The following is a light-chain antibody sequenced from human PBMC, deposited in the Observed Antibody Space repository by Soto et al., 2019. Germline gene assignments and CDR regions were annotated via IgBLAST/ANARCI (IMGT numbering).Light chain of an antibody. CDR3: SSYGGPNNYVV. CDR1: SSDVGRYNY. Sequence: QSALTQPPSASGSPGQSVTISCTGTSSDVGRYNYVSWYQQHPGKAPKLMIYEVTKRPSGVPDRFSGSKSGNTASLTVSGLQAEDEADYYCSSYGGPNNYVVFGGGTKLTVL. CDR2: EVT. V-gene: IGLV2-8*01. J-gene: IGLJ2*01.